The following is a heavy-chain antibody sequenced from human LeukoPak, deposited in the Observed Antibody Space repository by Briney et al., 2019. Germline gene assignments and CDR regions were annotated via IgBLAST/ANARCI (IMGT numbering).Heavy chain of an antibody. CDR3: AKDVSPYGGEWDYFDY. D-gene: IGHD4-23*01. J-gene: IGHJ4*02. V-gene: IGHV3-23*01. CDR2: ISASGGST. CDR1: GFTFSSYA. Sequence: AGGSLRLSCAASGFTFSSYAMSWVSQAPGKGLEWVSAISASGGSTYLADSVKGRFTISRDNSKNTLYLQMNSLRAEDTAVYYCAKDVSPYGGEWDYFDYWGQGTLVTVSS.